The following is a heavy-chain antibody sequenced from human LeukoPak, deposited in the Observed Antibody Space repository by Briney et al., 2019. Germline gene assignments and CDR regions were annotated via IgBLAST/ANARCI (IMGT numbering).Heavy chain of an antibody. J-gene: IGHJ4*02. V-gene: IGHV3-53*01. CDR3: ARDTPTRGFDY. Sequence: GGSLRLSCAASGFSGSSTYVSWVRQAPGKGLEWISVIYSGGDTYYADSVKGRFTISRDNSKNTLYLQMNSLRAEDTAVCYCARDTPTRGFDYWGQGTLVTVSS. CDR2: IYSGGDT. CDR1: GFSGSSTY. D-gene: IGHD3-10*01.